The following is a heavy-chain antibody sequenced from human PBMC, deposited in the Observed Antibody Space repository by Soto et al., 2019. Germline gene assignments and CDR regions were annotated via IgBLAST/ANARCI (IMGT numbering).Heavy chain of an antibody. D-gene: IGHD3-10*01. CDR1: GFTFSSYS. Sequence: EVQLVESGGGLVQPGGSLRLSCAASGFTFSSYSMNWVRQAPGKGLEWVSYISSSSSTIYYADSVKGRFTISRDNAKNSLYLQMNSLRAEDTAVYYCASYKKDHFVYYYYYMDVWGKGTTVTVSS. V-gene: IGHV3-48*01. CDR3: ASYKKDHFVYYYYYMDV. J-gene: IGHJ6*03. CDR2: ISSSSSTI.